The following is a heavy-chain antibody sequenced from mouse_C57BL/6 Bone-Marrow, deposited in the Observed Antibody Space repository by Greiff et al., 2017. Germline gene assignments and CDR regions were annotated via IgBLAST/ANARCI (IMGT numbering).Heavy chain of an antibody. CDR1: GYAFTNYL. CDR3: ARLYKGNYGNAMDY. Sequence: QVQLQQSGAELVRPGTSVKVSCKASGYAFTNYLIEWVKQRPGQGLEWIGVINPGSGGTNYNEKFKGKATLTADTSSSTAYMQLSSLTSADSAVYVCARLYKGNYGNAMDYWGQGTSVTVSS. J-gene: IGHJ4*01. V-gene: IGHV1-54*01. CDR2: INPGSGGT. D-gene: IGHD2-1*01.